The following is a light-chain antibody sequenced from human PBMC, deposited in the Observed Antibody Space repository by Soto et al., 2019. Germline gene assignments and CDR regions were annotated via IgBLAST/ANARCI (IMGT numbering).Light chain of an antibody. CDR3: QQYYSTPRT. CDR2: WAS. Sequence: DIVMTQSPDSLAVSLGERATINCKSSQSVLYSSNNKNYLAWYQQKPGQPHKLLIYWASTRESGVPDRFSGSGSGTDFALTISGLQAEDVAVYYCQQYYSTPRTFGQGTKVESK. V-gene: IGKV4-1*01. J-gene: IGKJ1*01. CDR1: QSVLYSSNNKNY.